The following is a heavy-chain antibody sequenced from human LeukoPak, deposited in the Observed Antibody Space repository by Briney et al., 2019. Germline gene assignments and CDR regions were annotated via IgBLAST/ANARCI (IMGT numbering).Heavy chain of an antibody. D-gene: IGHD2-2*01. CDR2: IFYSGST. CDR1: GGSVSSSRYY. J-gene: IGHJ4*02. V-gene: IGHV4-39*01. Sequence: SETLYLTCIVSGGSVSSSRYYWGWIRQPPGKGLEWIGSIFYSGSTSYNPSLKSRLTVSVDTSKNQFSLKLTSVTAADAAVYDCARHGCSSNICHFDYWGQRTLVTVSS. CDR3: ARHGCSSNICHFDY.